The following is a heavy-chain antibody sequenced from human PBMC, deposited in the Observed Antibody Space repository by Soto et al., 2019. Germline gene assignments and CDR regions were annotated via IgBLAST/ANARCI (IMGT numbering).Heavy chain of an antibody. D-gene: IGHD2-21*01. CDR2: FIPIDGIT. V-gene: IGHV1-69*02. Sequence: ASVKVSCKASGGTFSSYTISWVRQAPGQGLEWMGRFIPIDGITIYAQKFQGRVTITRDTSASTAYMELSSLRSEDTAVYYCARGFPLWFDPWGQGTLVTVSS. CDR1: GGTFSSYT. J-gene: IGHJ5*02. CDR3: ARGFPLWFDP.